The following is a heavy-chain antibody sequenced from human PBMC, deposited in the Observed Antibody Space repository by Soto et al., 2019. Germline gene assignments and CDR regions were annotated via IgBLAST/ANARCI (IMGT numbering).Heavy chain of an antibody. V-gene: IGHV4-34*01. CDR1: GGSFSGYY. D-gene: IGHD3-9*01. Sequence: PSETLSLTCAVYGGSFSGYYWSWIRQPPGKGLEWIGEINHSGSTNYNPSLKSRVTISVDTSKNQFSLKLSSVTAADTAVYYCARLLSLGRYFDWYRGVYFDYWGQGTQVTVSS. CDR2: INHSGST. J-gene: IGHJ4*02. CDR3: ARLLSLGRYFDWYRGVYFDY.